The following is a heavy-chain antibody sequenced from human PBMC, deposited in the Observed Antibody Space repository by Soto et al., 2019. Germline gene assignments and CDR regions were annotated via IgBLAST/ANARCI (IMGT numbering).Heavy chain of an antibody. J-gene: IGHJ4*02. V-gene: IGHV4-39*01. CDR2: INHSGST. CDR3: ARLGGYVSVGYYYLWDS. Sequence: SETLSLTCRVADGSMNSDSSYWGWIRQPPGKGLEWIGVINHSGSTYHNLSLKGRVTMSVDASRNQFSLKLTSMTAADTAVYYCARLGGYVSVGYYYLWDSWGQGTLVTVSS. CDR1: DGSMNSDSSY. D-gene: IGHD3-22*01.